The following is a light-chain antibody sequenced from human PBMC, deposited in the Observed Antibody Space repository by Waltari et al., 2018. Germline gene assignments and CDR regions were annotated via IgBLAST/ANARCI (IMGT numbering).Light chain of an antibody. J-gene: IGLJ2*01. CDR2: DNY. CDR1: SPNIGSNY. V-gene: IGLV1-51*01. CDR3: GTWDSSLSAGV. Sequence: QSVLTQPPSVSAAPGPTVTLPCSGTSPNIGSNYLSWHQPLPGTAPKLLIYDNYKRPSGIPDRFSGSKSGTSATLGITGLQTGDEADYYCGTWDSSLSAGVFGGGSKLTVL.